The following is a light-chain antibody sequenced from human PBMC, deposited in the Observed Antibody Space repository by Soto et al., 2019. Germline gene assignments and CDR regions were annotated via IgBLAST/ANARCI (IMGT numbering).Light chain of an antibody. CDR2: GAS. CDR3: QHYGAPPRP. CDR1: QTVTSNY. V-gene: IGKV3-20*01. Sequence: DIVLTQSPDTLSLSPGERATLSCRASQTVTSNYFGWYQQKPGQAPRLVIYGASRRATGIPDRFSGSGSGTDFTLTISRLEPEDFVVYFCQHYGAPPRPFGQGTKVEMK. J-gene: IGKJ1*01.